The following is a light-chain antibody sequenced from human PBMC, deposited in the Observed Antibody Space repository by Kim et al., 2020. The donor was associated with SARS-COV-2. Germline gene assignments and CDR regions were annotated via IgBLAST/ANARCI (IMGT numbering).Light chain of an antibody. Sequence: ASVGDRVTIPCRASQDIRNYLAWYQHKAGEVPKLLIYAASTLESGASTRFSGSGSGTDFTLTISSLQPEDVATYYCQKYNNDPLPFGGGTKVDIK. V-gene: IGKV1-27*01. J-gene: IGKJ4*01. CDR3: QKYNNDPLP. CDR1: QDIRNY. CDR2: AAS.